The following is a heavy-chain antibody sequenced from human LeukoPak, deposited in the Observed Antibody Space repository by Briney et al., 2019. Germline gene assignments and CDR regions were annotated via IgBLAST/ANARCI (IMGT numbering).Heavy chain of an antibody. Sequence: ASVKVSCKASGYTFTSYDINWVRQATGQGLEWMGWISAYNGNTNYAQKLQGRVTMTTDTSTSTAYMELRSLRSDDTAVYYCARDQTYGDFDYWGQGTLVTVSS. CDR3: ARDQTYGDFDY. J-gene: IGHJ4*02. V-gene: IGHV1-18*01. D-gene: IGHD3-16*01. CDR1: GYTFTSYD. CDR2: ISAYNGNT.